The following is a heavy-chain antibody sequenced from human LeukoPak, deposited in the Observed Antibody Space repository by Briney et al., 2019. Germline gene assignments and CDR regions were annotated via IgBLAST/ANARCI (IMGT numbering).Heavy chain of an antibody. CDR3: ARHIGVGAHFDY. CDR1: GFTFSSYS. Sequence: MPGGSLRLSCAASGFTFSSYSMNWVRQAPGKGLEWVSSISSSSYIYYADSVKGRFTISRDNAKNSLYLQMNSLRAEDTAVYYCARHIGVGAHFDYWGQGTLVTVSS. CDR2: ISSSSYI. J-gene: IGHJ4*02. D-gene: IGHD1-26*01. V-gene: IGHV3-21*01.